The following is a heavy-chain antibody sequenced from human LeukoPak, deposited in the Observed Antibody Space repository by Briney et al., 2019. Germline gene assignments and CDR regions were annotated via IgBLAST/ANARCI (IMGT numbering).Heavy chain of an antibody. Sequence: PGGSLRLSCVVAGFTVSSNYMSWVRQAPGKGLEWVSVIYSGGNTHYADSVKGRFTISRDNSKKTLYLQMNSLRVEDTAMYYCARFSGYGGFDHWGQGTLVTVSS. V-gene: IGHV3-66*01. J-gene: IGHJ4*02. CDR3: ARFSGYGGFDH. CDR1: GFTVSSNY. D-gene: IGHD5-18*01. CDR2: IYSGGNT.